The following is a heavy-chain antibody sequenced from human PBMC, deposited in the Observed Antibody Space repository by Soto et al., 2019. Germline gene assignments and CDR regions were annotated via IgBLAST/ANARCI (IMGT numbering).Heavy chain of an antibody. D-gene: IGHD1-26*01. Sequence: TGGSLRLSRAASGFTFRNAWINWAPQAPGKGVERVGRIISKTDGGTTDYAAPVQGRFTVSRDDSKNTLYLQMNGLKAEDTAVYYCATDFSKYGGSYHDYWGQGTLVTVSS. CDR2: IISKTDGGTT. CDR1: GFTFRNAW. V-gene: IGHV3-15*07. J-gene: IGHJ4*02. CDR3: ATDFSKYGGSYHDY.